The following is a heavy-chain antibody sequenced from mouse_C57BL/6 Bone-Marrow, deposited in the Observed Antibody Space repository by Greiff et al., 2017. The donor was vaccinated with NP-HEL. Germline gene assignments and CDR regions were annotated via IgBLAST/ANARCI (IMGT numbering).Heavy chain of an antibody. CDR3: SRAPFYGSSYYFDY. V-gene: IGHV3-8*01. D-gene: IGHD1-1*01. CDR1: GYSITSDY. CDR2: ISYSGST. Sequence: EVQLQESGPGLAKPSQTLSLTCSVTGYSITSDYWNWIRKFPGNKLEYMGYISYSGSTYYNPSLKSRISITRDTANNQYYLQLNSVTTEDTATYNCSRAPFYGSSYYFDYWGQGTTLTVSS. J-gene: IGHJ2*01.